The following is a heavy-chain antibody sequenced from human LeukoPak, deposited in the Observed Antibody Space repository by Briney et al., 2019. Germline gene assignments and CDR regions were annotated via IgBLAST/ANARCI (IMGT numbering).Heavy chain of an antibody. Sequence: GGSLRLSCAASGFTFSDYDMHWVRQATGKGLEWVSAIGTAGDTYYTGSVKGRFTISRENAKNSLYPQMNSLRAGDTAVYYCVRVAKERVGGVYYFDYWGQGTPVTVSS. CDR1: GFTFSDYD. CDR3: VRVAKERVGGVYYFDY. J-gene: IGHJ4*02. CDR2: IGTAGDT. V-gene: IGHV3-13*01. D-gene: IGHD1-1*01.